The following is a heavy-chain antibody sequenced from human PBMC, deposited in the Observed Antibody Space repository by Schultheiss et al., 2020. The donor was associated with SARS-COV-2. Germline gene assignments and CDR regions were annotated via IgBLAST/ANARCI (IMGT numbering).Heavy chain of an antibody. CDR3: ARVRPYCGGDCYSWWFDP. CDR2: IYYSGST. Sequence: SETLSLTCTVSGGSISSYYWSWIRQPPGKGLKWIGYIYYSGSTNYNPSLKSRVTISVDTSKNQFSLKLSSVTAADTAVYYCARVRPYCGGDCYSWWFDPWGQGTLVTVSS. J-gene: IGHJ5*02. V-gene: IGHV4-59*01. D-gene: IGHD2-21*01. CDR1: GGSISSYY.